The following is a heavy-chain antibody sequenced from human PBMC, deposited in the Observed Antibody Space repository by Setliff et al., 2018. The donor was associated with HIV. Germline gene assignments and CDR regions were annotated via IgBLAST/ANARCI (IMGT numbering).Heavy chain of an antibody. CDR2: IYHSEYT. CDR3: ARLCVDYGDYVRDD. V-gene: IGHV4-4*02. J-gene: IGHJ4*02. CDR1: GGSISSDNW. Sequence: SETLSLTCAVSGGSISSDNWWTWVRQPPGKGLEWIGEIYHSEYTNYNASLKSRVSMSVDKSKNQFSLKLSSVTAADTAVYYCARLCVDYGDYVRDDWGQGTLVTVSS. D-gene: IGHD4-17*01.